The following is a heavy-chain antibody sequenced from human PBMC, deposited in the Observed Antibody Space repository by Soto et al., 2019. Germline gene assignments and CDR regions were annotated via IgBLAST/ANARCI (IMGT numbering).Heavy chain of an antibody. J-gene: IGHJ6*02. CDR1: GFTFSTNS. V-gene: IGHV3-21*01. CDR3: ARYDSSGYYWPYYYYGMDV. D-gene: IGHD3-22*01. CDR2: SSSSSSYI. Sequence: EVQLVESGGGLVKPGGSLRLSCAASGFTFSTNSMNWVRQAPGKGLEWVSSSSSSSSYIYYADSVKGRFTISRDNAKNSLCLQMNSLRAEDTAVYYCARYDSSGYYWPYYYYGMDVWGQGTTVTVSS.